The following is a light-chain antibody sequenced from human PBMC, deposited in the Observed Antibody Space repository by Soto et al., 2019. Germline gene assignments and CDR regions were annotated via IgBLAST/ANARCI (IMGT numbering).Light chain of an antibody. Sequence: QSALAQPPSASGSPRQSVTISCTGTSSDVGGYNSVSWYQHHPGKAPKLMIYDVTKRPSGVPGRFSGSKSGNTASLTVSGLQAEDEADYYCSSYAGSNNVIFGGGTKLTVL. CDR3: SSYAGSNNVI. V-gene: IGLV2-8*01. J-gene: IGLJ2*01. CDR2: DVT. CDR1: SSDVGGYNS.